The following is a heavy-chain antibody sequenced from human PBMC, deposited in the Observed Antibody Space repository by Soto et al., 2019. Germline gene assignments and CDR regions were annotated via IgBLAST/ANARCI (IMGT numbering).Heavy chain of an antibody. CDR2: ISPYNDFT. D-gene: IGHD1-20*01. V-gene: IGHV1-18*01. J-gene: IGHJ6*02. Sequence: ASVKVSCKASGYTFYNYGITWVRQAPGHGLEWMGWISPYNDFTNYDQKFQGQVTISADKSISTAYLQWSSLKASDTAIYYCARHYATEITVHGMDVWGQGTTVTVSS. CDR1: GYTFYNYG. CDR3: ARHYATEITVHGMDV.